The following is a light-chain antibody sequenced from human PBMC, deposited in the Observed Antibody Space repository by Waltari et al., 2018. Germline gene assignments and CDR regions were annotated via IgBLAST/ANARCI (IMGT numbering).Light chain of an antibody. V-gene: IGKV1-33*01. CDR2: AAS. CDR1: QDISNY. Sequence: DIQMTQSPSSLSASIGDRVTITCQASQDISNYLNWYQQKPGKAPKLLIYAASKLETGVPSRFSGSGSGTDFSFTISSLQPEDIATYFCQQYDNLPTFGGGTKVEIK. J-gene: IGKJ4*01. CDR3: QQYDNLPT.